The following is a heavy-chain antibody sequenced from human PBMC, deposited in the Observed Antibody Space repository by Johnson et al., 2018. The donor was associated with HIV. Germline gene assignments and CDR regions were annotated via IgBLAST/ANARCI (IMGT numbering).Heavy chain of an antibody. D-gene: IGHD1-26*01. V-gene: IGHV3-30-3*01. CDR1: GFTFSSYA. CDR3: VRGRGELVGGGFDI. J-gene: IGHJ3*02. Sequence: QVQLVESGGGVVQPGRSLRLSCAASGFTFSSYAMHWVRQAPGKGLEWVAVISYDGSNKYYADSVKGRFTISRDNSKNTLYLQMNRLRPEDAAVYYCVRGRGELVGGGFDIWGQGTMVTVSS. CDR2: ISYDGSNK.